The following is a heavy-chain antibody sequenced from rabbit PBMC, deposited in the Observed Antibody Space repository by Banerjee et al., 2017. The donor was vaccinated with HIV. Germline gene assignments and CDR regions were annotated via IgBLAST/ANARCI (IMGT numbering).Heavy chain of an antibody. J-gene: IGHJ3*01. CDR2: IYTSGGST. CDR1: GISFSSSYY. V-gene: IGHV1S40*01. Sequence: QSLEESGGDLVKPGASLTLTCTASGISFSSSYYMCWVRQAPGKGLEWIACIYTSGGSTYYVSWAKGRFTISTTSSTTVTLQMTSLTAADTATYFCARLYYAGYAYATPSRLDLWGQGTLVTVS. D-gene: IGHD6-1*01. CDR3: ARLYYAGYAYATPSRLDL.